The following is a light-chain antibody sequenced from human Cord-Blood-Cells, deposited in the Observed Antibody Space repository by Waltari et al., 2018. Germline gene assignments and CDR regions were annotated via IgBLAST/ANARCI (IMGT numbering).Light chain of an antibody. J-gene: IGLJ3*02. CDR2: DVS. V-gene: IGLV2-14*01. CDR3: SSYTSSSTLV. Sequence: QSALTQPASVSGSPGQSITISCTGTSSDVGGYNYVTWYQQHPGKAPKLMIYDVSKRPYGVANRCSGSKSGNTASLTISGLQAEDEADYYCSSYTSSSTLVFGGGTKLTVL. CDR1: SSDVGGYNY.